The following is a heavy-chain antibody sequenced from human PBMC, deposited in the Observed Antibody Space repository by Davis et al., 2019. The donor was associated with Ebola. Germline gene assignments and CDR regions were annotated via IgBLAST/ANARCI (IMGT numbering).Heavy chain of an antibody. CDR2: SYYSGSA. J-gene: IGHJ4*02. CDR1: GASVASGGYC. D-gene: IGHD6-19*01. CDR3: ARGGGWLPDF. Sequence: SETLSLTCTVSGASVASGGYCWSWIRPSPGKGLEWIGCSYYSGSANHNPSLKSRLSISVDTPKNQFSLKLTSVTAADTAVYYCARGGGWLPDFWGLGTLVTVSS. V-gene: IGHV4-61*08.